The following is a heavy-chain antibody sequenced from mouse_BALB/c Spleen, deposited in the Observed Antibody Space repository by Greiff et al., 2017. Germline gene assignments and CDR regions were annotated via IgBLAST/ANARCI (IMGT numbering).Heavy chain of an antibody. D-gene: IGHD2-1*01. CDR3: ARWDGNYDWYFDV. CDR2: IDPANGNT. V-gene: IGHV14-3*02. CDR1: GFNIKDTY. Sequence: VQLKESGAELVKPRASVKLSCTASGFNIKDTYMHWVKQRPEQGLEWIGRIDPANGNTKYDPKFQGKATITADTSSNTAYLQLSSLTSEDTAVYYCARWDGNYDWYFDVWGAGTTVTVSS. J-gene: IGHJ1*01.